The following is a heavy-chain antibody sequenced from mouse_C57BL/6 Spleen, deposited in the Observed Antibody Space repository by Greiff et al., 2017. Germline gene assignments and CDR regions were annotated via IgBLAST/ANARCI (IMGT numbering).Heavy chain of an antibody. J-gene: IGHJ2*01. CDR2: IDTETGGP. CDR3: TRDDGKGY. D-gene: IGHD2-1*01. Sequence: VKLKQSGAELVRPGASVTMSCKASGYTFTDYEMDWVKQTPVNGLEWIGAIDTETGGPAYNQKFKGKAILTADNTASTAYMELRSRTSENSSVYYCTRDDGKGYGGQGTTLTVSS. CDR1: GYTFTDYE. V-gene: IGHV1-15*01.